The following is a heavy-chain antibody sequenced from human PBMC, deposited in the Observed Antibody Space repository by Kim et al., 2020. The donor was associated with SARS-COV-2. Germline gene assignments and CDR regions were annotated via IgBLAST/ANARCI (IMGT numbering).Heavy chain of an antibody. J-gene: IGHJ4*02. V-gene: IGHV3-7*01. D-gene: IGHD3-16*01. Sequence: GGSLRLSCAASGFTLSDYWMSWARQAPGKGLEWVANIKPDGSDKNYVDSVKGRFTISRDNAKNSLYLQMTSLRVEDTAVYYCARGGRADYWGQGTLVTVSS. CDR1: GFTLSDYW. CDR3: ARGGRADY. CDR2: IKPDGSDK.